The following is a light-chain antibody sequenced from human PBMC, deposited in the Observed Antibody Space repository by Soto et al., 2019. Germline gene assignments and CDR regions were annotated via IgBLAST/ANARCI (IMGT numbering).Light chain of an antibody. Sequence: SYELTQPPSVSVAPGQTARITCGGNNIGSYSVHWYQQKPGQAPVLVVYDDSARPSGIPERLSGSNSGNTATLTISRVEAGDEADYYCQVWDSNSLHYVFGIGTKLTVL. CDR2: DDS. CDR1: NIGSYS. V-gene: IGLV3-21*02. J-gene: IGLJ1*01. CDR3: QVWDSNSLHYV.